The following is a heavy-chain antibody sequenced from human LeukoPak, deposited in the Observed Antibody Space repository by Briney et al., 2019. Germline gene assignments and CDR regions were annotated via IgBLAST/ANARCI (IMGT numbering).Heavy chain of an antibody. CDR2: IYTSGST. J-gene: IGHJ6*03. CDR3: ARTTFWSGRSPDYHHCYMDV. V-gene: IGHV4-61*02. D-gene: IGHD3-3*01. CDR1: GGSISSGSYY. Sequence: SETLSLTCTVSGGSISSGSYYWSWIRQPAGKGLEWIGRIYTSGSTNYNPSLKSRVTISVDTSKNQFSLKLTSVTAADTAVYYCARTTFWSGRSPDYHHCYMDVWGKGTTVTVSS.